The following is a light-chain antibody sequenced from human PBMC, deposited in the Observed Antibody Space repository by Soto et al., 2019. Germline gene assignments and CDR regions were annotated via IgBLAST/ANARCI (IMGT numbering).Light chain of an antibody. CDR1: QSVSSSY. Sequence: ESVLTQSPGTLSLSPGERATLSCRASQSVSSSYLAWYQQKPGQAPRLLIYGASSRATGIPDRFSGSGSGTDFTLTISRLEPEDFAVYYCQQYGSPWTFGQGTKVDI. CDR2: GAS. CDR3: QQYGSPWT. J-gene: IGKJ1*01. V-gene: IGKV3-20*01.